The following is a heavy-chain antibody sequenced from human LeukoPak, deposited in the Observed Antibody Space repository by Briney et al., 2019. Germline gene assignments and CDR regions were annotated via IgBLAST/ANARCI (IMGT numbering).Heavy chain of an antibody. V-gene: IGHV3-21*01. Sequence: GGSLRLSCAASGFTFSSYTMNWVRQAPGKGLEWVSSISSSISYICYADSVKGRFTISRDNAKNSLYLQMNSLRAEDTAIYYCAREYCSSTSCYPNTFDIWGQGTMVTVSS. CDR1: GFTFSSYT. CDR2: ISSSISYI. CDR3: AREYCSSTSCYPNTFDI. J-gene: IGHJ3*02. D-gene: IGHD2-2*01.